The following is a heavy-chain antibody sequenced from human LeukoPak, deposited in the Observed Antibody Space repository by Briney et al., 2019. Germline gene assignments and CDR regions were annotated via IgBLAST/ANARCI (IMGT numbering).Heavy chain of an antibody. V-gene: IGHV1-2*02. J-gene: IGHJ4*02. D-gene: IGHD5-18*01. Sequence: ASVKVSCKASGYTLTSYGITWVRQAPGQGLEWMGWINPNSGGTNYAQKFQGRVTMTRDTSISTAYMELSRLRSDDTAVYYCASTGYSYGFSLDYWGQGTLVTVSS. CDR1: GYTLTSYG. CDR2: INPNSGGT. CDR3: ASTGYSYGFSLDY.